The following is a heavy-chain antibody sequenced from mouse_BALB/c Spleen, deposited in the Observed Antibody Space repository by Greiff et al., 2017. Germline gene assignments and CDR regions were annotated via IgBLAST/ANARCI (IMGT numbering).Heavy chain of an antibody. J-gene: IGHJ4*01. CDR2: INPYNDGT. CDR3: ARKGDYDYAMDY. V-gene: IGHV1-14*01. D-gene: IGHD2-4*01. CDR1: GYTFTSYV. Sequence: EVKLMESGPELVKPGASVKMSCKASGYTFTSYVMHWVKQKPGQGLEWIGYINPYNDGTKYNEKFKGKATLTSDKSSSTAYMELSSLTSEDSAVYYCARKGDYDYAMDYWGQGTSVTVSS.